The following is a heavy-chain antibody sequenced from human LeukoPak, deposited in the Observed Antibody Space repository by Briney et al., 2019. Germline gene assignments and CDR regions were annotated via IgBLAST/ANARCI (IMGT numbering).Heavy chain of an antibody. CDR3: ARGVSSGYYRSNTGGAIVY. CDR2: INPNSGGT. J-gene: IGHJ4*02. CDR1: GYTFTGYY. Sequence: ASVKVFCKASGYTFTGYYMHWVRQAPGQGLEWMGWINPNSGGTNYAQKFQGRVTMTRDTSISTAYMELSRLRSDDTAVYYCARGVSSGYYRSNTGGAIVYWGQGTLVTVSS. D-gene: IGHD3-22*01. V-gene: IGHV1-2*02.